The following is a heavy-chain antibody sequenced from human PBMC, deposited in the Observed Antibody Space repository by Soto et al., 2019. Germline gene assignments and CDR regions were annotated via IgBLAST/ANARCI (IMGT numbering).Heavy chain of an antibody. CDR1: GGSIGSSIHY. CDR2: IYYSGTT. V-gene: IGHV4-39*07. Sequence: ASETLSLTCTVSGGSIGSSIHYWGWIRQPPGKGLEWIGSIYYSGTTYSKPSLKSRVTVSVDRSKNQLSLNLSSVTAADTAVYYCARAPYSGYDHKVLDYWGQGTLVTVSS. CDR3: ARAPYSGYDHKVLDY. J-gene: IGHJ4*02. D-gene: IGHD5-12*01.